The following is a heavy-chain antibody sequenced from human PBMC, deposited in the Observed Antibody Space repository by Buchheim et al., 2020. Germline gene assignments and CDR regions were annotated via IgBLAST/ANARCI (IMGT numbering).Heavy chain of an antibody. J-gene: IGHJ4*02. Sequence: QVQLVESGGGVVQPGRSLRLSCAASGFTFSSYAMHWVRQAPGKGLEWVAVISYDGSNKYYADSVKGRFTISRDNYKNTLYLQMNSLRAEDTAVYYCARGSSTSEYFDYWGQGTL. D-gene: IGHD2-2*01. V-gene: IGHV3-30*04. CDR2: ISYDGSNK. CDR1: GFTFSSYA. CDR3: ARGSSTSEYFDY.